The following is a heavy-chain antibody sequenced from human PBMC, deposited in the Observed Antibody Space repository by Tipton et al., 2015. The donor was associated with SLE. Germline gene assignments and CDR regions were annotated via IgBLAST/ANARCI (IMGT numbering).Heavy chain of an antibody. V-gene: IGHV3-30*18. J-gene: IGHJ4*02. CDR1: GFTFSSYG. CDR3: AKDRGWYYFDY. CDR2: ISYDGSNK. Sequence: SLRLSCAASGFTFSSYGMHWVRQAPGKGLEWVAVISYDGSNKYYADSVKGRFTISRDNSKNTLYLQMNSLRAEDTAAYYCAKDRGWYYFDYWGQGTLVTVSS. D-gene: IGHD6-19*01.